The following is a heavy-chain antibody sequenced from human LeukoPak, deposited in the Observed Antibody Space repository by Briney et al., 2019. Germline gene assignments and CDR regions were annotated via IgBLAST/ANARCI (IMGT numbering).Heavy chain of an antibody. Sequence: GGSLRLSCAASGFTFSSYAMHWIRQAPGKGLEWVAYIKKTGSETYYVDSVKGRFTITRDNTRNSLFLQMYSLRAEDTAVYFCAREDGYCSGGNCYSYFDSWGQGTLVTVSA. CDR2: IKKTGSET. CDR3: AREDGYCSGGNCYSYFDS. V-gene: IGHV3-7*01. J-gene: IGHJ4*02. D-gene: IGHD2-15*01. CDR1: GFTFSSYA.